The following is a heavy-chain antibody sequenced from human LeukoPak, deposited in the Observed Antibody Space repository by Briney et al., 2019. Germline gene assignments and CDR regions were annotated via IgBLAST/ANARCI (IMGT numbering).Heavy chain of an antibody. D-gene: IGHD2-2*01. CDR3: ARRLTQYDCFDP. J-gene: IGHJ5*02. CDR1: GASLSSNSV. CDR2: TYYRSTWYN. V-gene: IGHV6-1*01. Sequence: SQTLSLTCAISGASLSSNSVWNWSRPAPSRGLEWLGRTYYRSTWYNDYAVSVRGRITVNPDTSKSQFSLHLSSVTPEDTAVYYCARRLTQYDCFDPWGQGILVTVSS.